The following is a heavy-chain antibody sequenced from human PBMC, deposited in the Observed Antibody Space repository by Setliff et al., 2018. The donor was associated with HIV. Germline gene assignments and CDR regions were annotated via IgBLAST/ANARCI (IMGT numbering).Heavy chain of an antibody. D-gene: IGHD2-2*01. CDR2: IYHSGST. CDR1: GYSIRSGYY. CDR3: ARRNVVVPAALDY. V-gene: IGHV4-38-2*01. Sequence: PSETLSLTCAVSGYSIRSGYYWGWIRQPPGKGLEWIGSIYHSGSTYYNPSLKSRVTISVDTSKNQFSLKLSSVTAADTAVYYCARRNVVVPAALDYWGQGTLVTVSS. J-gene: IGHJ4*02.